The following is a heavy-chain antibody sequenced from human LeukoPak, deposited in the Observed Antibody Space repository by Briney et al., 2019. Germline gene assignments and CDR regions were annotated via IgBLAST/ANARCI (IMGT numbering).Heavy chain of an antibody. J-gene: IGHJ6*02. D-gene: IGHD3-10*01. CDR1: GLSLNTAGVG. CDR3: AKAGYGSGSYLRYYYYGMDV. V-gene: IGHV2-5*02. Sequence: SGPTLVNPTQTLTLTCTLSGLSLNTAGVGEGWIRQPPGKALEWLALYYWDVDKRYNPSLKTRLTITKDTSKNQVILTVTNMDPVDTATYYCAKAGYGSGSYLRYYYYGMDVWGQGTTVTVSS. CDR2: YYWDVDK.